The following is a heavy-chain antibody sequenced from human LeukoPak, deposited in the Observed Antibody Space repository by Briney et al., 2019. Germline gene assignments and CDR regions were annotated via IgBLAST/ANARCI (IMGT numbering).Heavy chain of an antibody. CDR3: TRDLGLRRMI. CDR2: ISAGSGTV. J-gene: IGHJ2*01. CDR1: GLSLSSNN. V-gene: IGHV3-48*04. Sequence: GGSPRLSCAASGLSLSSNNMHWVRQTPGGGLEWLSYISAGSGTVFSADSVKGRFTISRDNARESLSLQMNSLRVEDTAVYYCTRDLGLRRMIWGRGTLVIVSS. D-gene: IGHD6-25*01.